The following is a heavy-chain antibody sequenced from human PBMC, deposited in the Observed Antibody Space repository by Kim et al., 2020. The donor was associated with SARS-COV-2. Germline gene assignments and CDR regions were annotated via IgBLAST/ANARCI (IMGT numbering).Heavy chain of an antibody. D-gene: IGHD3-10*01. CDR2: IYYSGST. CDR3: ARHPPRQFTMVPAPDAFDI. V-gene: IGHV4-59*08. Sequence: SETLSLTCTVSGGSISSYYWSWLRQPPGKGLEWIGYIYYSGSTNYNPSLKSRVTISVDTSKNQFSLKLSSVTAADTAVYYCARHPPRQFTMVPAPDAFDIWGQGTMVTVSS. J-gene: IGHJ3*02. CDR1: GGSISSYY.